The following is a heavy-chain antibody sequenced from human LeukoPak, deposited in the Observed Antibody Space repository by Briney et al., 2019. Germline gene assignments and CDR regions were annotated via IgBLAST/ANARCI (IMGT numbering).Heavy chain of an antibody. V-gene: IGHV3-48*03. J-gene: IGHJ4*02. CDR1: GFTLSSYA. D-gene: IGHD6-19*01. CDR2: ISSSGSTI. Sequence: GGSLRLSCAASGFTLSSYAMNWVRQAPGKGLEWVSYISSSGSTIYYADSVKGRFTISRDNAKNSLYLQMNSLRAEDTAVYYCARVGTGVISGWYSYGFDYWGQGTLVTVSS. CDR3: ARVGTGVISGWYSYGFDY.